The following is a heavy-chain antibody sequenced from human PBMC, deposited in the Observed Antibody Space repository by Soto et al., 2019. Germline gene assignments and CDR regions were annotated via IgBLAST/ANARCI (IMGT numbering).Heavy chain of an antibody. J-gene: IGHJ5*02. Sequence: SVKVSFKASGGTFSSYAISWVRQAPGQGLEWMGGIIPIFGTANYAQKFQGRVTITADESTSTAYMELSSLRSEDTAVYYCARDGRGRGWFDPWGQGTLVTVSS. CDR1: GGTFSSYA. CDR2: IIPIFGTA. D-gene: IGHD3-10*01. CDR3: ARDGRGRGWFDP. V-gene: IGHV1-69*13.